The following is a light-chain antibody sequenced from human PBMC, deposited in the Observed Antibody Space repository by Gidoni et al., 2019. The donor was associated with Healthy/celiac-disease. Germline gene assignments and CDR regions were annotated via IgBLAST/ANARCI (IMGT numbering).Light chain of an antibody. Sequence: EIVLTQSPGTLSLSPGERATLSCRASQSVSSSYLAWYQQKPCQAPRLLIYGASSRATGIPDRFSGSGSGTDFTLTISRLEPEDFAVYYCQQYGSSLSITFXXXTRLEIK. J-gene: IGKJ5*01. CDR2: GAS. CDR1: QSVSSSY. CDR3: QQYGSSLSIT. V-gene: IGKV3-20*01.